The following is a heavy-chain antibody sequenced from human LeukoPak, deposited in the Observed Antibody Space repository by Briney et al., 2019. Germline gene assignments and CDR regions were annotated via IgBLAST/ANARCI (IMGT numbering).Heavy chain of an antibody. J-gene: IGHJ4*02. CDR1: GFTVSSNY. V-gene: IGHV3-53*01. D-gene: IGHD6-19*01. CDR2: IYSGGST. CDR3: ARVSQQWLVGDY. Sequence: GGSLRLSCAASGFTVSSNYMSWVRQAPGKGLEWVSVIYSGGSTYYADSVKGRFTISRDNSKNTLYLQMNSLRAEDTAVYYCARVSQQWLVGDYWGQGTLVTVSS.